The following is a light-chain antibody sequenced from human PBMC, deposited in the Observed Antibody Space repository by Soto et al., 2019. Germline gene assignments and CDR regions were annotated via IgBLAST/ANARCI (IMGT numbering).Light chain of an antibody. Sequence: EIVLTQSPATLSLSPGERATLSCRASQSVRTYLAWYQQKPGQAPRLLIYDATNRATAIPARFSGGGSGTDFTLTISSLEPEDFAVYYCQQRSTWPLTFGGGTKVEIK. CDR1: QSVRTY. V-gene: IGKV3-11*01. CDR2: DAT. J-gene: IGKJ4*01. CDR3: QQRSTWPLT.